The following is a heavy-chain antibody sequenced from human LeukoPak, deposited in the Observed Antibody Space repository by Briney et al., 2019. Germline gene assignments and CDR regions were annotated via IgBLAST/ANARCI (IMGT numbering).Heavy chain of an antibody. J-gene: IGHJ4*02. CDR2: IYNNGIT. D-gene: IGHD3-22*01. V-gene: IGHV4-59*08. CDR3: ARLVYDTSDYYYFDY. Sequence: SETLSLTCTVSTGSISTYYWSWIRQPPGKGLEWIGYIYNNGITNYNPSLKSRVTISVDMSKNQFSLKLSSVTAADTAVYYCARLVYDTSDYYYFDYWGQGTLVTVSS. CDR1: TGSISTYY.